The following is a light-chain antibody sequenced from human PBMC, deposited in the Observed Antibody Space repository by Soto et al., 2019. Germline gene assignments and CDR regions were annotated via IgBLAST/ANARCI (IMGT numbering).Light chain of an antibody. CDR1: QSVSSRY. Sequence: EIVLTQSPGTLSLSPGERATLSCRASQSVSSRYSAWYQQKPGQAPRLLIYSASTRATGIPDWFSGSGSETDFTITISRLEPEDFAVYYCQRYGSSPRTFGQGTRVEIK. J-gene: IGKJ1*01. CDR2: SAS. V-gene: IGKV3-20*01. CDR3: QRYGSSPRT.